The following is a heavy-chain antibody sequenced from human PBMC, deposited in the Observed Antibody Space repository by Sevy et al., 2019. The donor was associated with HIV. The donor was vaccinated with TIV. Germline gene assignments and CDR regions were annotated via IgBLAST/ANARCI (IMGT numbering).Heavy chain of an antibody. Sequence: ASVKVSCKASGGTFTSYAISWVRQAPGQGLEWMGGIIPNFATSNYAQKFQGRVSITADESTTTAYMELSSLRSEDTAVYYCARGQYYYDSSGYYRYYYYTMDVWGQWTTVTVSS. V-gene: IGHV1-69*13. J-gene: IGHJ6*02. CDR2: IIPNFATS. CDR1: GGTFTSYA. CDR3: ARGQYYYDSSGYYRYYYYTMDV. D-gene: IGHD3-22*01.